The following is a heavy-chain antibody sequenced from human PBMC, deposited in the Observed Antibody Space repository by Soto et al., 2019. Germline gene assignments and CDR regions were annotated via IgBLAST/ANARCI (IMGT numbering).Heavy chain of an antibody. J-gene: IGHJ6*02. CDR1: GFSFGTYT. Sequence: QVQLVESGGGVVQPGRSLRLSCEASGFSFGTYTMHWVRQAPGKGLEWVAQIPHDGGINYYADHLKGRFTISRDDSKNTLYLQIINLRTGDAAVYYCVRDGGRRYYYYGLDVWGQGTTVTVSS. V-gene: IGHV3-30-3*01. D-gene: IGHD2-15*01. CDR3: VRDGGRRYYYYGLDV. CDR2: IPHDGGIN.